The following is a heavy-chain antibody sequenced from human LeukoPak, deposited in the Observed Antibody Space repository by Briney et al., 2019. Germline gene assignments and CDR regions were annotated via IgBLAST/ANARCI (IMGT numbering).Heavy chain of an antibody. CDR2: IYYSGST. V-gene: IGHV4-31*03. Sequence: PSETLSLTCTVSGGSISSGGYYWSRIRQRPGKGLEWIGYIYYSGSTYYNPSLKSRVTISVDTSKNQFSLKLSSVTAADTAVYYCARRERGYSYGFYFDYWGQGTLVTVSS. CDR1: GGSISSGGYY. CDR3: ARRERGYSYGFYFDY. D-gene: IGHD5-18*01. J-gene: IGHJ4*02.